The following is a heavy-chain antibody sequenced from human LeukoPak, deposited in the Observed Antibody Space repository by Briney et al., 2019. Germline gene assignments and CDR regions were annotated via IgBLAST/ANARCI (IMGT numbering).Heavy chain of an antibody. CDR3: AREGFSAGYYYMDV. CDR2: IYYSGST. Sequence: SETLSLTCTVSGGSISSYYWSWIRQPPGKGLEWIGYIYYSGSTNYNPSLKSRVTISVDTSKNQFSLKLSSVTAADTAVYFCAREGFSAGYYYMDVWGKGTTVTVSS. V-gene: IGHV4-59*01. D-gene: IGHD1-26*01. CDR1: GGSISSYY. J-gene: IGHJ6*03.